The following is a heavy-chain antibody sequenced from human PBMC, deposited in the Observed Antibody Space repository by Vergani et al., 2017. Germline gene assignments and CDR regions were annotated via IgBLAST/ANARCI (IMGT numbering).Heavy chain of an antibody. CDR1: GFIFSDHY. J-gene: IGHJ3*02. CDR2: IRNKANDYTT. V-gene: IGHV3-72*01. D-gene: IGHD1-1*01. CDR3: VRVKGSNWNDHLYDI. Sequence: EVQVVESGGGLVQPGGSLRLSCAASGFIFSDHYMDWVRQAPGKGLEWVGRIRNKANDYTTQYAASVKGRFTISRDDSKIYLYLQMNSLQTEDTALYDCVRVKGSNWNDHLYDIWGQGTLVTVSS.